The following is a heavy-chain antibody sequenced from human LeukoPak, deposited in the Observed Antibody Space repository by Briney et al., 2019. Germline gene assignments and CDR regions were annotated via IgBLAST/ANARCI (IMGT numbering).Heavy chain of an antibody. J-gene: IGHJ1*01. CDR2: SSSIGGRT. CDR1: GFTFSSHG. D-gene: IGHD2-21*01. V-gene: IGHV3-23*01. CDR3: AKGDAWGRFYH. Sequence: GGSLRLSCAASGFTFSSHGMNWVRQAPGKGLGWVSGSSSIGGRTYYADSVKGRFTVTRDNSRNTLHLQMNSLRVEDTGVYYCAKGDAWGRFYHWGQGTLVTVSS.